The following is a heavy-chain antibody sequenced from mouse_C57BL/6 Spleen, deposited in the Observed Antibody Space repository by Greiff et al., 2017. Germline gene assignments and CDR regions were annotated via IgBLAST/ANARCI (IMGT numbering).Heavy chain of an antibody. V-gene: IGHV5-4*01. Sequence: EVKLVESGGGLVKPGGSLKLSCAASGFTFSSYALSWVRQTPEKRLEWVATISDGGSYTYYPDNVKGRFPISRDNAKNNLYLQMSHLKSEDTAMYYCARDWAPNYYGSSYDAMDYWGQGTSVTVSS. CDR3: ARDWAPNYYGSSYDAMDY. CDR1: GFTFSSYA. CDR2: ISDGGSYT. D-gene: IGHD1-1*01. J-gene: IGHJ4*01.